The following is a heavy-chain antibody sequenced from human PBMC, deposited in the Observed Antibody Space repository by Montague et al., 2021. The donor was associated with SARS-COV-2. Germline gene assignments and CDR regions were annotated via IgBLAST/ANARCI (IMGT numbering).Heavy chain of an antibody. Sequence: SLRLSCAASGFTFSNSPMSWVRQAPGKGLDWVSVINSAGRGTYYADSVQGRFTISRDNLKNTVYLQMNSLRDVDTALYYCANVGDILTGYSLINLDAWGQGTLVVVSS. CDR3: ANVGDILTGYSLINLDA. V-gene: IGHV3-23*03. J-gene: IGHJ5*02. CDR2: INSAGRGT. CDR1: GFTFSNSP. D-gene: IGHD3-9*01.